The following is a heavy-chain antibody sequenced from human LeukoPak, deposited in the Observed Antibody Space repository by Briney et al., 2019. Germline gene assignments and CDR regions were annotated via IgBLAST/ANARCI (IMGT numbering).Heavy chain of an antibody. J-gene: IGHJ4*02. Sequence: GGSLRLSCAASGFNVSRHYMTWVRQAPGKGLEWVSVLYDGGPTYYADSVKGRFTISRDNSRNMVYLQMMSLRAEDTAVYYCAKCGPRELLLYYFDYWGQGTLVTVSS. CDR3: AKCGPRELLLYYFDY. CDR1: GFNVSRHY. D-gene: IGHD1-26*01. CDR2: LYDGGPT. V-gene: IGHV3-53*01.